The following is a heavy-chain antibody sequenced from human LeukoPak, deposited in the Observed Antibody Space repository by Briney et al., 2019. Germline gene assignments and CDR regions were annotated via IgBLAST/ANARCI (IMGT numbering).Heavy chain of an antibody. D-gene: IGHD5-18*01. CDR1: GGSISSGGYY. CDR3: ARARGYSYGPAYYYYGMDV. J-gene: IGHJ6*02. Sequence: SETLSLTCTVSGGSISSGGYYWSWIRQHPGKGLEWIGYIYYSGGTYYNPSLKSRVTISVDTSKNQFSLKLSSVTAADTAVYYCARARGYSYGPAYYYYGMDVWGQGTTVTVSS. V-gene: IGHV4-31*03. CDR2: IYYSGGT.